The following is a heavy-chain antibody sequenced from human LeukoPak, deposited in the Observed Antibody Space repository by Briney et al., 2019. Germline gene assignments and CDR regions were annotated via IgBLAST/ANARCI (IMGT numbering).Heavy chain of an antibody. CDR1: GFTFSSYG. D-gene: IGHD3-10*01. V-gene: IGHV3-33*06. Sequence: GGSLRLSCAASGFTFSSYGMHWVRQAPGKGLEWVAVIWYDGSNKYYADSVKGRFTISRDNSKNTLYLQMNSLRAEDTAVYYCAKGKGSGSSKYYFDYRGQGTLVTVSS. J-gene: IGHJ4*02. CDR3: AKGKGSGSSKYYFDY. CDR2: IWYDGSNK.